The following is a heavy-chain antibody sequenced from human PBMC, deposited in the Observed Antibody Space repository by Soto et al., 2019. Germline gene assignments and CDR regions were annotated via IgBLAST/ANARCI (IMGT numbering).Heavy chain of an antibody. CDR2: IVPIFGVA. CDR1: GGTFSSYA. Sequence: QVQLVQSGAEVKKPGSSVKVSCKKSGGTFSSYAIAWVRQAPGQGLEWMGGIVPIFGVANYAHKFQGRVAITADEATNTAYMELSSLRSDDTAVYYCAKAAQTRYNWNDLGNGFDPWGQGTLVTVSS. J-gene: IGHJ5*02. V-gene: IGHV1-69*01. D-gene: IGHD1-1*01. CDR3: AKAAQTRYNWNDLGNGFDP.